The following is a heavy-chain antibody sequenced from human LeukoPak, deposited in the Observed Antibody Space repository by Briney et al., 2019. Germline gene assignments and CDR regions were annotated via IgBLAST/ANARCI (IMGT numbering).Heavy chain of an antibody. CDR1: GFTFSSYS. Sequence: GGSLRLSCAASGFTFSSYSMNWVRQAPGKGLEWVSSISSSSSYIYYADSVKGRFTISRDNAKNSLYLQMNSLRAEDTAVYYCAKDNVAAAGRYFDYWGQGTLVTVSS. D-gene: IGHD6-13*01. CDR3: AKDNVAAAGRYFDY. CDR2: ISSSSSYI. V-gene: IGHV3-21*01. J-gene: IGHJ4*02.